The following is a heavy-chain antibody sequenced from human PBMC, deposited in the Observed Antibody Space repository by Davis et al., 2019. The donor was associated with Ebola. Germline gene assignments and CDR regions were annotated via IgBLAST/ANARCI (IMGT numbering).Heavy chain of an antibody. J-gene: IGHJ6*02. CDR3: AKGDPGTTLFYYGMDV. Sequence: GESLKISCAASGFTFSDYYMSWIRQAPGKGLEWVSYISSSGSTIYYADSVKGRFTISRDNAKNSLYLQMNSLRAEDTAVYYCAKGDPGTTLFYYGMDVWGQGTPVTVSS. V-gene: IGHV3-11*04. CDR1: GFTFSDYY. D-gene: IGHD1-7*01. CDR2: ISSSGSTI.